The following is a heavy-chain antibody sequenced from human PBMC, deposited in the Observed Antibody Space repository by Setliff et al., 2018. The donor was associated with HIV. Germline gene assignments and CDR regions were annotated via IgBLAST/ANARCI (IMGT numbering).Heavy chain of an antibody. D-gene: IGHD2-21*02. CDR3: TKSTGSGVGTYYADS. V-gene: IGHV3-43D*04. J-gene: IGHJ4*02. CDR2: INWDGTST. Sequence: GESLKISCAGSGFTFDDYAMLWVRQAPGRSLEWISLINWDGTSTYYAGSVDGRFTISRDNSKNSLFLQMHSLRSEGTAFYYCTKSTGSGVGTYYADSWGQGTLVTVSS. CDR1: GFTFDDYA.